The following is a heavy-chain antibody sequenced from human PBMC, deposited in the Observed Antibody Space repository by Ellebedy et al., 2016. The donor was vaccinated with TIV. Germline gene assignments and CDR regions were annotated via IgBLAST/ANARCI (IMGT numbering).Heavy chain of an antibody. CDR1: GGSISGSSYY. V-gene: IGHV4-39*01. CDR3: ARGIALSGGNWFAP. Sequence: MPSETLSLTCTVSGGSISGSSYYWVWIRQPPGKGLEWIGSVSYSGSTAYSPSLKRRVTIAVDTPKSQFSLNLNSVTAADTAVYYCARGIALSGGNWFAPWGQGTLVTGSS. J-gene: IGHJ5*02. D-gene: IGHD6-19*01. CDR2: VSYSGST.